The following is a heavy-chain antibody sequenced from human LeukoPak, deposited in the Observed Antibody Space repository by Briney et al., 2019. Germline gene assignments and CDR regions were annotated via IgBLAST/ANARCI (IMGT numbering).Heavy chain of an antibody. J-gene: IGHJ4*02. V-gene: IGHV1-18*01. CDR2: ISAYNGNT. D-gene: IGHD3-9*01. CDR1: GYTFTSYG. Sequence: ASVTVSCKASGYTFTSYGISWVRQAPGQGLEWMGWISAYNGNTNYAQKLQGRVTMTTDTSTSTAYMELRSLRSDDTAVYYCASTYDILTGYYVWGQGTLVTVSS. CDR3: ASTYDILTGYYV.